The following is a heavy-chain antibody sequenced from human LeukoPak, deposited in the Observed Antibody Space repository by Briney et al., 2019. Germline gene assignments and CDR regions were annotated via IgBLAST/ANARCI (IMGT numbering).Heavy chain of an antibody. D-gene: IGHD3-22*01. CDR1: GFRFSSYS. CDR3: ASSYDSSGYGPYAFDI. Sequence: GGSLRLSCAASGFRFSSYSMNWVRQAPGKGLEWVSSIRSVSFHILYADSVKGRFTISRDNAKNSLYLKMHSLRAEDTAVYYCASSYDSSGYGPYAFDIWGQGTMVTVSS. V-gene: IGHV3-21*01. J-gene: IGHJ3*02. CDR2: IRSVSFHI.